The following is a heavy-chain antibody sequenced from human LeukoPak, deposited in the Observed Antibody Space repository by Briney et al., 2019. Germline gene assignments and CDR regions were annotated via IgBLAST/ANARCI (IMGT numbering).Heavy chain of an antibody. CDR2: IYYSGST. CDR3: ANLREGYCGGDCYYSYFDY. J-gene: IGHJ4*02. V-gene: IGHV4-59*01. CDR1: GGSISSYY. D-gene: IGHD2-21*02. Sequence: SGTLSLTCTVSGGSISSYYWSWIRQPPGKGLEWIGYIYYSGSTNYNPSLKSRVTISVDTSKNQFSLKLSSVTAADTAVYYCANLREGYCGGDCYYSYFDYWGQGTLVTVSS.